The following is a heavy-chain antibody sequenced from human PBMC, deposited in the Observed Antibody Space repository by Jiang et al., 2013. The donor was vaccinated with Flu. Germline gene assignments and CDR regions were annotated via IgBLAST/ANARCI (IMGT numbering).Heavy chain of an antibody. J-gene: IGHJ4*02. Sequence: QLVESGGGLIRPGGSLRLSCAASGFTVSSNYMSWVRQAPGKGLEWVSVIYSGGSTYYADSVKGRFTISRDNSKNTLYLQMNSLRAEDTAVYYCARDQNYYDSTGGFDYWGQGTLVTVSS. V-gene: IGHV3-53*01. CDR2: IYSGGST. CDR1: GFTVSSNY. CDR3: ARDQNYYDSTGGFDY. D-gene: IGHD3-22*01.